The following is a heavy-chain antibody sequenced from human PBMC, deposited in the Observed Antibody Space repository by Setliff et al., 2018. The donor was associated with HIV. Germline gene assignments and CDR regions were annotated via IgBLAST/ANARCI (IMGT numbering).Heavy chain of an antibody. D-gene: IGHD6-19*01. CDR2: VHSTLST. Sequence: PSETLSLTCTVSGDSMTSGSFYWSWVRQPAGKGLEWIGQVHSTLSTNYNPSLKSRLSISADTSKNQFSLNLRFVTAADTVLYYCARRTFGSGRFDPWGQGTPVTVSS. J-gene: IGHJ5*02. CDR1: GDSMTSGSFY. V-gene: IGHV4-61*09. CDR3: ARRTFGSGRFDP.